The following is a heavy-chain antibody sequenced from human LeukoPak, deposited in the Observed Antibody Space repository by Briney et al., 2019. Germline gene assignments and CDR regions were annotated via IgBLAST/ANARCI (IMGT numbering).Heavy chain of an antibody. CDR1: GFTFSSYA. CDR2: ISYDGSNK. V-gene: IGHV3-30-3*01. CDR3: AGGSPGKYYFDY. J-gene: IGHJ4*02. D-gene: IGHD1-26*01. Sequence: PGGSPRLSCAASGFTFSSYAMHWVRQAPGKGLEWVAVISYDGSNKYYADSVKGRFTISRDNSKNTLYLQMNSLRAEDTAVYYRAGGSPGKYYFDYWGQGTLVTVSS.